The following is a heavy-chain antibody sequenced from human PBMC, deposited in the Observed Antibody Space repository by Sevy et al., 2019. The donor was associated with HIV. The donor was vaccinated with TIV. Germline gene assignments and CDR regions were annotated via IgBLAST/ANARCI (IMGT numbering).Heavy chain of an antibody. CDR3: ARDLYNYGRPPQRWFDP. CDR2: ISSSGSTI. D-gene: IGHD5-18*01. CDR1: GFTFSDYY. Sequence: GGSLRLSCAASGFTFSDYYMSWIRQAPGKGLEWVSYISSSGSTIYYADSVKGRFTISRDNAKNSLYLQMNSLRAEDTAVYYCARDLYNYGRPPQRWFDPWGQGTLVTVSS. V-gene: IGHV3-11*01. J-gene: IGHJ5*02.